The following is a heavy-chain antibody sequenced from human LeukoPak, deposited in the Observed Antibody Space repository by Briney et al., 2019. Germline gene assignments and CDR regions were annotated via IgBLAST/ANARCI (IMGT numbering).Heavy chain of an antibody. Sequence: GRSLRLSCAASGFSFSSYAMHWVRQAPGKGLEGVAVIWCGGCNLYYADSVRGRFTISRDNSKNTLHLQMNSLRAEDTAAYYCVKSGPDFGDLPSEYYFDFWGQGTLVTVSS. CDR3: VKSGPDFGDLPSEYYFDF. V-gene: IGHV3-33*06. CDR2: IWCGGCNL. CDR1: GFSFSSYA. J-gene: IGHJ4*02. D-gene: IGHD4-17*01.